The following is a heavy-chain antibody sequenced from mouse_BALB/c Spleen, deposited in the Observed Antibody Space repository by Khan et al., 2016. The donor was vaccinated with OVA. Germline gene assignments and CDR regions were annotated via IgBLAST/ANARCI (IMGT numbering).Heavy chain of an antibody. CDR2: INPTNGYT. CDR3: VREGAYYRTDGWFAY. D-gene: IGHD2-14*01. CDR1: GYTFTSYT. Sequence: QVQLQQSGAELARPGASVKMSCKASGYTFTSYTMHWVKQRPGQGLDWIGYINPTNGYTNYNQKFKDKATLTADKSSSTAYMQLSSLTSEDSAVYYCVREGAYYRTDGWFAYWGQGTLVTVSA. V-gene: IGHV1-4*01. J-gene: IGHJ3*01.